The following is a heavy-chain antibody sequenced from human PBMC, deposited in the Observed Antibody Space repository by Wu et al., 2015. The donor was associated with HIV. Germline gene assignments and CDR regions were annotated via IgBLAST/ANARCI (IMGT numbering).Heavy chain of an antibody. CDR1: GYIFIDYF. Sequence: QAQLVQSGADVKKPGASVKVSCKASGYIFIDYFIHWVRQAPGQGLEWMGWINPSNGDTRYARQFEDRVTMTRDTSNTTTYMELSGLTSDDTAVYYCARICTKCYDSSGYYHYWGQGTLVTVSS. D-gene: IGHD3-22*01. CDR2: INPSNGDT. J-gene: IGHJ4*02. CDR3: ARICTKCYDSSGYYHY. V-gene: IGHV1-2*02.